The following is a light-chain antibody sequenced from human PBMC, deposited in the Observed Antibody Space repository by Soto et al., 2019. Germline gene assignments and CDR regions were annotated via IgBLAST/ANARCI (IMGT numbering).Light chain of an antibody. CDR1: SSNIGAGYD. Sequence: QSVLTQPPSVSGAPGQRVTISCTGSSSNIGAGYDVHWYQQLPGTAPKLLIYGNSNRPSGVPDRFSGSKSCTSASLAITGRQADDEADYYCQSYDSSLSGSVVFGGGTKVTVL. J-gene: IGLJ2*01. CDR3: QSYDSSLSGSVV. CDR2: GNS. V-gene: IGLV1-40*01.